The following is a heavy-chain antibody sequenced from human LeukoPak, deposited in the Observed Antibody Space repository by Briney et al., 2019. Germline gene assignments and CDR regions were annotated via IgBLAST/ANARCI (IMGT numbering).Heavy chain of an antibody. CDR2: ISYDGSNK. J-gene: IGHJ4*02. CDR1: GFTFSSYG. Sequence: GRSLRLSCAASGFTFSSYGMHWVRQAPGKGLEWVALISYDGSNKYYADSVKGRFTISRDNSKNTLYLQMNSLRAEDTAVYYCAKDRGNWNYGSYFDYWGQGTLVTVSS. D-gene: IGHD1-7*01. CDR3: AKDRGNWNYGSYFDY. V-gene: IGHV3-30*18.